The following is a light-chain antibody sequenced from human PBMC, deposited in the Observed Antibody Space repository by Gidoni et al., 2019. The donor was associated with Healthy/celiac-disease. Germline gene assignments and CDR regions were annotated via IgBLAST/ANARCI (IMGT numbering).Light chain of an antibody. CDR2: GEN. CDR3: NSRDSSGNHLL. V-gene: IGLV3-19*01. CDR1: SLRSYY. J-gene: IGLJ2*01. Sequence: SSELTQDPVVSVALGQTVRITCQGDSLRSYYASWYQQKPGQAPILVIYGENNRPSGIPDRFSGSSSGNTASLTITGAQAEDEADYYCNSRDSSGNHLLFGGGTKLTVL.